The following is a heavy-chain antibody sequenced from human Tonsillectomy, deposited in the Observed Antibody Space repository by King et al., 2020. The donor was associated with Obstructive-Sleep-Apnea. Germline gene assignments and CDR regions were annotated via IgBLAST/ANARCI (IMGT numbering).Heavy chain of an antibody. J-gene: IGHJ4*02. CDR1: GFTFSTYS. V-gene: IGHV3-21*01. Sequence: VQLVESGGGLVKPGGSLRLSCAASGFTFSTYSMNWVRQAPGKGLEWVSSISSSNSHIFYADPMKGRFPISRENAKNSLYLQMNSLRAEDTAGYYCSREPGSYWATFDYWGQGTLVTVSS. D-gene: IGHD3-10*01. CDR3: SREPGSYWATFDY. CDR2: ISSSNSHI.